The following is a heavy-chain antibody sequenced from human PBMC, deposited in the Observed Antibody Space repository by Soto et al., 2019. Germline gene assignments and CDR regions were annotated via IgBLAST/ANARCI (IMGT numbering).Heavy chain of an antibody. Sequence: QVQLVESGGGVAQPGRSLRLSCAASAFTFSSYRIHWVRQAPGKGLDWVAVISYDASDKYYADSVKGRFTISRDNSKNTLYLQMNSLRAEDTAVYYCVKERYGQLWLEDYGMDVWGQGTTVIVSS. CDR2: ISYDASDK. CDR1: AFTFSSYR. V-gene: IGHV3-30*18. CDR3: VKERYGQLWLEDYGMDV. J-gene: IGHJ6*02. D-gene: IGHD5-18*01.